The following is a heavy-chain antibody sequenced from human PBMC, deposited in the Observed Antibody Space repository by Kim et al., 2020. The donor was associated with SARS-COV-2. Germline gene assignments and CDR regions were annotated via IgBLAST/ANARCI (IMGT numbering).Heavy chain of an antibody. J-gene: IGHJ6*01. CDR2: ISSSSSYI. CDR1: GFTFSSYS. V-gene: IGHV3-21*01. CDR3: ARDPYGGVMFYYYYGMYV. Sequence: GGSLRLSCAASGFTFSSYSMNWVRQAPGKGLEWVSSISSSSSYIYYADSVKGRFTISRDNAKNSLYLQMNSLRAEDTAVYYCARDPYGGVMFYYYYGMYVWGQGPTLPVSS. D-gene: IGHD4-17*01.